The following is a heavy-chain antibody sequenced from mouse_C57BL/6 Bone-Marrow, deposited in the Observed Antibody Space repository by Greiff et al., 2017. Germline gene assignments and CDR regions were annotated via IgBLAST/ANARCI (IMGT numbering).Heavy chain of an antibody. Sequence: QVQLQQPGAELVKPGASVKMSCKASGYTFTSYWITWVKQRPGQGLEWIGDIYPGSGSTNYNDKFKSKATLTVDKSSSTAYMQLSSLTSEDSAFYYCARGDYYFSSWGQGTLVTVSA. CDR1: GYTFTSYW. D-gene: IGHD1-1*01. J-gene: IGHJ3*01. CDR2: IYPGSGST. CDR3: ARGDYYFSS. V-gene: IGHV1-55*01.